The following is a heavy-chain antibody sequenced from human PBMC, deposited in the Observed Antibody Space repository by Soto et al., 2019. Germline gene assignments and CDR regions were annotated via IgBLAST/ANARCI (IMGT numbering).Heavy chain of an antibody. CDR2: IIPILGIA. CDR1: GGTFSSYT. CDR3: AGWGFGELFTGY. D-gene: IGHD3-10*01. Sequence: QVQLVQSGAEVKKPGSSVKVSCKASGGTFSSYTISWVRQAPGQGLEWMGRIIPILGIANYAQKFQGRVTITADKSTSTAYMELSSLRSEETAVYYCAGWGFGELFTGYWGQGTLVTVSS. J-gene: IGHJ4*02. V-gene: IGHV1-69*02.